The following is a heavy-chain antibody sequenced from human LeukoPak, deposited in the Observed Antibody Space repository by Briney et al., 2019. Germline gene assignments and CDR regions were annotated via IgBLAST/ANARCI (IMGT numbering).Heavy chain of an antibody. D-gene: IGHD3-16*01. Sequence: SETLSLTCAVYGGSFSGYYWSWIRQPPGKGLEWIGEINHSGSTNYNPSLKSRVTISVDTSKNQFSLKLSSVTAADTAVYYCARLNDYVLDYWGQGTLVTVSS. CDR3: ARLNDYVLDY. CDR2: INHSGST. CDR1: GGSFSGYY. J-gene: IGHJ4*02. V-gene: IGHV4-34*01.